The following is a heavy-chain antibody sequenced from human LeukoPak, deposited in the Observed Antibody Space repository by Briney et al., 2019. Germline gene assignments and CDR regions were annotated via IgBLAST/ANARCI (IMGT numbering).Heavy chain of an antibody. J-gene: IGHJ4*02. D-gene: IGHD3-22*01. CDR2: ISGSGGSTT. V-gene: IGHV3-23*01. CDR3: AKGGFSRDSSGYYSPADY. Sequence: GGSLRLSCAASGLTFSSYAMSWVRQVPGKGLEWVSGISGSGGSTTYYADSVKGRFTISRDNAKNSLYLQMNSLRAEDTALYYCAKGGFSRDSSGYYSPADYWGQGTLVTVSS. CDR1: GLTFSSYA.